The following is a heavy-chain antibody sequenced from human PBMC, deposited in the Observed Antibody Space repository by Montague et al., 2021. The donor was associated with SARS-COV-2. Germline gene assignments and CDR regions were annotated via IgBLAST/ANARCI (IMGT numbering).Heavy chain of an antibody. CDR1: GDSVSSISAT. Sequence: CAISGDSVSSISATWNWVRQSPSLDLEWLGRTYYRSKWYNDYAVSVRGRVTINPDTSKNQFSLQLNSVTPEDTAIYYCTSGREGNYNVMDVWGQGTTVTDYS. CDR2: TYYRSKWYN. CDR3: TSGREGNYNVMDV. D-gene: IGHD1-1*01. V-gene: IGHV6-1*01. J-gene: IGHJ6*02.